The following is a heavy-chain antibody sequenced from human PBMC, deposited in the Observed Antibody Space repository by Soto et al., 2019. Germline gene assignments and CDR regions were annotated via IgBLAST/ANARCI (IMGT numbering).Heavy chain of an antibody. CDR2: INHSGST. V-gene: IGHV4-34*01. CDR1: GGSFSGYY. D-gene: IGHD3-10*01. Sequence: SETLSLTCAVYGGSFSGYYWSWIRQPPGKGLEWIGEINHSGSTNYNPSLKSRVTISVDTSKNQFSLKLSSVTAADTAVYYCARGLNLGYGSGSYYYYYGMDVWGQGTTVTVSS. J-gene: IGHJ6*02. CDR3: ARGLNLGYGSGSYYYYYGMDV.